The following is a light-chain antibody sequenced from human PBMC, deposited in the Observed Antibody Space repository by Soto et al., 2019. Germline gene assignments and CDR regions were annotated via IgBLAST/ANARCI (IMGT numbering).Light chain of an antibody. Sequence: QAVVTQPPSVSGAPGQRVTISCTGSSSNIGAGYDVHWYQQLPGTAPKLLIYGNSNRPSGVPDRFSGSKSGNSASLAITGLQAEDEADYYCQSYDSSLSGYVFGTGTKVTVL. V-gene: IGLV1-40*01. CDR2: GNS. CDR1: SSNIGAGYD. J-gene: IGLJ1*01. CDR3: QSYDSSLSGYV.